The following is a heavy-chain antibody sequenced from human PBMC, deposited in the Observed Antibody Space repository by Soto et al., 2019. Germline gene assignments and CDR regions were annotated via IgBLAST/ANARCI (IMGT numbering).Heavy chain of an antibody. Sequence: PSETLSLTCAVYGGSFSGYYWSWIRQPPGKGLEWIGEINHSGSTNYNPSLKSRVTISVDTSKNQFSLKLRSVPAADTAVYYCARGLLSDVDTAMVKAEEVYYYGMDVWGQGKTVTV. D-gene: IGHD5-18*01. J-gene: IGHJ6*02. CDR2: INHSGST. V-gene: IGHV4-34*01. CDR1: GGSFSGYY. CDR3: ARGLLSDVDTAMVKAEEVYYYGMDV.